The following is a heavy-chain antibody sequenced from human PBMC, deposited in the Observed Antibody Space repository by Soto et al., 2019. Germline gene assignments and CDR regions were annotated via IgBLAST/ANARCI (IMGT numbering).Heavy chain of an antibody. D-gene: IGHD3-22*01. CDR1: GGTFSSYA. CDR2: IIPIFGTA. V-gene: IGHV1-69*13. J-gene: IGHJ1*01. Sequence: ASVKVSCKASGGTFSSYAISWVRQAPGQGLEWMGGIIPIFGTANYAQKFQGRVTITADESTSTAYMELSSLRSEDTAVYYCAGAPYYYDSSGLWWGQGTLVTVSS. CDR3: AGAPYYYDSSGLW.